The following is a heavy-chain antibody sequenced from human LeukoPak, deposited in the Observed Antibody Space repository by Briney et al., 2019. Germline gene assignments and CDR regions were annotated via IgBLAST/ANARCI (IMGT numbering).Heavy chain of an antibody. Sequence: SETLSLTCTVSGYSISSGNYWGWIRQPPGRGPEWIGSIYHSGSTYYNPSLKSRVSISVDTSKNQFSLRLSSVTAADTAVYYCARDGDFYYFDYWGQGTLVTVSS. CDR2: IYHSGST. CDR3: ARDGDFYYFDY. J-gene: IGHJ4*02. CDR1: GYSISSGNY. V-gene: IGHV4-38-2*02.